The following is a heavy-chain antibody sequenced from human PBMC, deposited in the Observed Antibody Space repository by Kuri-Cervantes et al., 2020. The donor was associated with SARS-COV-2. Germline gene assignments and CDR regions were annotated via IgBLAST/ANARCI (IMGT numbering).Heavy chain of an antibody. CDR2: VNHRGST. D-gene: IGHD5-24*01. Sequence: GSLRLSCAFYGESFSGYYWNWIRQSPGKGLEWIGEVNHRGSTNYNPSLKSRVTISLDTSNNQVSLRLTSATAADTAVYYCGKVSWLQLWHRYSDSWGQGTLVTVSS. J-gene: IGHJ4*02. V-gene: IGHV4-34*01. CDR3: GKVSWLQLWHRYSDS. CDR1: GESFSGYY.